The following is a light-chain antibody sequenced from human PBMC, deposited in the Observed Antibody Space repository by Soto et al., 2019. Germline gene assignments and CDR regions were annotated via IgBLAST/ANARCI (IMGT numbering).Light chain of an antibody. J-gene: IGLJ3*02. Sequence: QSVLTQPPSVSGAPGQRVPISCTGSSSNIGAGYGVHWYQQLPGTAPKLLIYTNNNRPSGVPDRFSGSKSGTSASLAITGLLAEDEADYYCQSYDSSLGGWVFGGGTKLTVL. V-gene: IGLV1-40*01. CDR2: TNN. CDR1: SSNIGAGYG. CDR3: QSYDSSLGGWV.